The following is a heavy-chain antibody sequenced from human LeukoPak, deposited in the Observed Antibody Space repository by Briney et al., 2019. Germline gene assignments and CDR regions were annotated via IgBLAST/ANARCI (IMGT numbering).Heavy chain of an antibody. Sequence: PGGSLRLSCAASGFTFSSYEMNWVRQAPRKGLEWVSYISSSGSTIYYADSVKGRFTISRDNSKNTLYLQMNSLRAEDTAVYYCARGPSGYHNTGGQGTLVTVSS. V-gene: IGHV3-48*03. CDR2: ISSSGSTI. CDR3: ARGPSGYHNT. J-gene: IGHJ4*02. CDR1: GFTFSSYE. D-gene: IGHD5-12*01.